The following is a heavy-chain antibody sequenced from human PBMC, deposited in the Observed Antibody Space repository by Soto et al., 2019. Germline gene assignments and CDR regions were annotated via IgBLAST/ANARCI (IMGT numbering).Heavy chain of an antibody. CDR2: IIPIFGTA. D-gene: IGHD2-15*01. CDR1: GGTFSSYA. V-gene: IGHV1-69*01. J-gene: IGHJ6*01. CDR3: ARSQGGSSSLDIYYYYYYGMDV. Sequence: QVQLVQSGAEVKKPGSSVKVSCKAPGGTFSSYAISWVRQAPGQGLEWMGGIIPIFGTANYAQKFQGRVTITADESTSTGYMELSSLRSEDTAVYYCARSQGGSSSLDIYYYYYYGMDVWGKGPRSPSPQ.